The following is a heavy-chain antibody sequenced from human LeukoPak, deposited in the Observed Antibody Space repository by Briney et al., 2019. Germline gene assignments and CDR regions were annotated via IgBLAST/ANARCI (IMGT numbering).Heavy chain of an antibody. CDR3: ARQLGYCSSTSCYADKVDY. V-gene: IGHV4-39*01. CDR2: IYYSGST. Sequence: NPSETLSLTRTVSGGSISSSSYYWGWIRQPPGKGLEWIGSIYYSGSTYYNPSLKSRVTISVDTSKNQFSLKLSSVTAADTAVYYCARQLGYCSSTSCYADKVDYWGQGTLVTVSS. D-gene: IGHD2-2*01. J-gene: IGHJ4*02. CDR1: GGSISSSSYY.